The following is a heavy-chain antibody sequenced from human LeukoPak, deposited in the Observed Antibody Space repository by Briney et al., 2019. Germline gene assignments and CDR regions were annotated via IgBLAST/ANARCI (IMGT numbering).Heavy chain of an antibody. Sequence: GESLKISCKGSGYSFTSYWIGWVRQMPGKGLEWMGIIYPGDSDTRYSPSFQGQVTISADKSISTAYLQWSSLKASDTAMYYCARRGLETWYEAAFDYWGQGTLVTVSS. CDR2: IYPGDSDT. CDR1: GYSFTSYW. CDR3: ARRGLETWYEAAFDY. J-gene: IGHJ4*02. V-gene: IGHV5-51*01. D-gene: IGHD3-3*01.